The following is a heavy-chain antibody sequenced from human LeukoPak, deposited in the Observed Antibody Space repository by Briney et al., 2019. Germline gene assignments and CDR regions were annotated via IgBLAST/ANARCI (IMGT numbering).Heavy chain of an antibody. Sequence: SETQSLTCTVSGGSISSYYWSWIRQPAGKGLEWIGRIYTSGSTNYNPSLKSRVTMSVDTSKNQFSLKLSSVTAADTAVYYCARDPPPHSSGWYLQVRNWYFDLWGRGTLVTVSS. V-gene: IGHV4-4*07. D-gene: IGHD6-19*01. CDR1: GGSISSYY. CDR3: ARDPPPHSSGWYLQVRNWYFDL. CDR2: IYTSGST. J-gene: IGHJ2*01.